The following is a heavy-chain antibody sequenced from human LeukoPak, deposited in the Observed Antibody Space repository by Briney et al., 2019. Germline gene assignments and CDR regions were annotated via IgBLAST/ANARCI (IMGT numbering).Heavy chain of an antibody. CDR3: ATVQYCTSTSWCDWFDP. J-gene: IGHJ5*02. D-gene: IGHD2-2*01. Sequence: ASVKVSCKASGSTVTTYGITWVGQAPGPGVEGWRWISAYNGKANHAQTLQGRVNMTTESSTSTPYMQLRSLRTDDTAAYYCATVQYCTSTSWCDWFDPWGQGTLVTVSS. CDR1: GSTVTTYG. V-gene: IGHV1-18*04. CDR2: ISAYNGKA.